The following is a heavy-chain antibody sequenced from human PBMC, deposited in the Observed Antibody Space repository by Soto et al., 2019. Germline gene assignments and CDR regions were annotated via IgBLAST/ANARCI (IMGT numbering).Heavy chain of an antibody. J-gene: IGHJ4*02. D-gene: IGHD5-12*01. V-gene: IGHV1-2*02. CDR3: ARGRGRGARGQSSALDY. Sequence: QVQLVQSGAEVKKPGASVKVSCKASGYTFSDSYVHWVRQAPGQGLEWMGWSNPNSGGTYYPQKFRGRVTMTGDTAIDTAYMALTSLRSDDTAEYFCARGRGRGARGQSSALDYWGQGTLVSVS. CDR2: SNPNSGGT. CDR1: GYTFSDSY.